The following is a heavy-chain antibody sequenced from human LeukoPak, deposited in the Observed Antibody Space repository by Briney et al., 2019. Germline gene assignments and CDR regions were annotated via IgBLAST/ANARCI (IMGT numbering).Heavy chain of an antibody. CDR3: AELGITMIGGV. V-gene: IGHV3-48*03. D-gene: IGHD3-10*02. CDR2: ISSSGSTI. CDR1: GFPLTGYA. J-gene: IGHJ6*04. Sequence: PGGSLRLSCAASGFPLTGYAMNWVRQAPGKGLEWVSYISSSGSTIYYADSVKGRFTISRVNAKNSLYLQMNSLRAEDTAVYYCAELGITMIGGVWGKGTTVTISS.